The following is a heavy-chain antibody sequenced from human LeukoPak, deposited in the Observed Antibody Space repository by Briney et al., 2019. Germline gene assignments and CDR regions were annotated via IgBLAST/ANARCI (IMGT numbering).Heavy chain of an antibody. CDR2: IYYSGST. CDR3: ARVYSSSWYRYMDV. V-gene: IGHV4-59*06. D-gene: IGHD6-13*01. J-gene: IGHJ6*04. CDR1: GGSISSYH. Sequence: PSETLSLTCTVSGGSISSYHWSWIRQPAGKGLEWIGYIYYSGSTYYNPSLKSRVTISVDTSKNQFSLKLSSVTAADTAVYYCARVYSSSWYRYMDVWGKGTTVTVSS.